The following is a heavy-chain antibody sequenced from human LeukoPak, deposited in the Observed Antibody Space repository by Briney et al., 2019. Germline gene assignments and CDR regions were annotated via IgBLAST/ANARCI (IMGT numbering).Heavy chain of an antibody. CDR3: ARAREGYDY. D-gene: IGHD1-26*01. Sequence: GASVKVSCKPSGYPFRSYGIAWVRQAPGQGLEWMGWVSGVSGKAKYAQKFQDRVTMTTDSSTAYLEVKSLRSDDTAVYYCARAREGYDYWGLGTLVTVSS. CDR1: GYPFRSYG. V-gene: IGHV1-18*01. J-gene: IGHJ4*02. CDR2: VSGVSGKA.